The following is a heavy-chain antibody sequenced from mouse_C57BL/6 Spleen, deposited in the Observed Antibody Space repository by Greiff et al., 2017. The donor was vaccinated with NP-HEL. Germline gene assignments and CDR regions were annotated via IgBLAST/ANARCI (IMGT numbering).Heavy chain of an antibody. V-gene: IGHV1-55*01. D-gene: IGHD1-1*01. CDR1: GYTFTSYW. CDR3: ARRWTTVVAHFDV. CDR2: IYPGSGST. Sequence: QVQLQQPGAELVKPGASVKMSCKASGYTFTSYWITWVKQRPGQGLEWIGDIYPGSGSTNYNEKFKSKATLTVDTSSSTAYMQLSSLTSEDSAVYYCARRWTTVVAHFDVWGTGTTVTVSS. J-gene: IGHJ1*03.